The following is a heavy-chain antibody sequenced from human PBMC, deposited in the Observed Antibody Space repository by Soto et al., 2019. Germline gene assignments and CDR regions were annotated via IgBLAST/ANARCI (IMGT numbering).Heavy chain of an antibody. CDR2: IIPIFGTA. D-gene: IGHD2-15*01. J-gene: IGHJ5*02. CDR1: GGTFSSYA. V-gene: IGHV1-69*01. Sequence: QVQLVQSGAEVKKPGSSVKVSCKASGGTFSSYAISWVRQAPGQGLEWMGGIIPIFGTANYAQKFQGRVTITADESTSTAYMELSSLRSEDTAVYYCARASLTVVVVAARKSWFDPWGQGTLVTVSS. CDR3: ARASLTVVVVAARKSWFDP.